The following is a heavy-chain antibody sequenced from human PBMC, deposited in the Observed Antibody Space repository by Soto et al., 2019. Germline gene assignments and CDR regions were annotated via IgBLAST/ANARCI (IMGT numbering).Heavy chain of an antibody. Sequence: GGSLRLSCAATGFTFSNYAMTWVRQAPGRGLEWVSTIGTSGGDTYYADPVKGRFTISRDDSKNTLCLQMNSLRAEDTAVYYCAKSFGPGSHFDYWGQGTLVTVSS. CDR2: IGTSGGDT. V-gene: IGHV3-23*01. J-gene: IGHJ4*02. D-gene: IGHD3-10*01. CDR3: AKSFGPGSHFDY. CDR1: GFTFSNYA.